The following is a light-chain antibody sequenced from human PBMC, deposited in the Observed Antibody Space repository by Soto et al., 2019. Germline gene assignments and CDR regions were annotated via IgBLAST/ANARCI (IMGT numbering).Light chain of an antibody. CDR2: DAS. CDR1: QSVSSSY. CDR3: QQRSNWPSIT. Sequence: EIVLTQSPGTLSLSPGERATLSCRAIQSVSSSYLAWYQQKPGQAPRLLIYDASNRATGVPARFSGSGSGTDFTLTISSLEPEDFAVYYCQQRSNWPSITFGQGTRLEIK. V-gene: IGKV3D-20*02. J-gene: IGKJ5*01.